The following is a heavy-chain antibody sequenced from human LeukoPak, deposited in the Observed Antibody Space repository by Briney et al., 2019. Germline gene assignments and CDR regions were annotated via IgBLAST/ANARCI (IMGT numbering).Heavy chain of an antibody. CDR2: IYYSGST. CDR1: GGSISSYY. V-gene: IGHV4-59*01. D-gene: IGHD2-2*01. CDR3: ARVGKHCSSTSCYYYYYGMDV. Sequence: PSETLSLTCTVSGGSISSYYWSWIRQPPGKGLEWIGYIYYSGSTNYNPSLKSRVTISVDTSKDQFSLKLSSLTAAGTAVYYCARVGKHCSSTSCYYYYYGMDVWGQGTTVTVSS. J-gene: IGHJ6*02.